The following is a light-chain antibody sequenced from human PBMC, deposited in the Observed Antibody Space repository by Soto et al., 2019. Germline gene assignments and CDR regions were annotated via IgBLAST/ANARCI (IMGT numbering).Light chain of an antibody. CDR2: AVN. CDR3: CSYAGSYTGV. Sequence: QSALTQPRSVSGSPGQSVTISGTGTSSDVGDYNYVSWYQQHPGKAPKLLIYAVNMRPSGVPDRFSGSKSGNTASLTISGLQAEDEADYSCCSYAGSYTGVFGGGTKLTVL. CDR1: SSDVGDYNY. J-gene: IGLJ3*02. V-gene: IGLV2-11*01.